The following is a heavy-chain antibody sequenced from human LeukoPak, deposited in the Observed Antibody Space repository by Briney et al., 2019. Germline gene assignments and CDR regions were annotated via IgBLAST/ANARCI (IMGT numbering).Heavy chain of an antibody. CDR2: ISYDGSNK. Sequence: PGGSLRLSCAASGFTFSSYAMHWVRQAPGKGLEWVAVISYDGSNKYYADSVKGRFTISRDNAKNSLYLQMDSLRVEDTAVYYCVRLGTSSWYYWGQGTLATVSS. D-gene: IGHD6-19*01. V-gene: IGHV3-30*04. CDR3: VRLGTSSWYY. CDR1: GFTFSSYA. J-gene: IGHJ4*02.